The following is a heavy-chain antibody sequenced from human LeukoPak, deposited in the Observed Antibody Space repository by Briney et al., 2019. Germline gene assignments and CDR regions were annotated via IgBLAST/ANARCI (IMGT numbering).Heavy chain of an antibody. V-gene: IGHV4-39*07. J-gene: IGHJ5*02. Sequence: SETLSLTCTVSGGSNSSSSYYWGWIRQPPGKGLEWIGSIYYSGSTYYNPSLKSRVTISVDTSKNQFSLKLSSVTAADTAVYYCSRNYYDFWSGVPNWFDPWGQGTLVTVSS. CDR2: IYYSGST. CDR1: GGSNSSSSYY. D-gene: IGHD3-3*01. CDR3: SRNYYDFWSGVPNWFDP.